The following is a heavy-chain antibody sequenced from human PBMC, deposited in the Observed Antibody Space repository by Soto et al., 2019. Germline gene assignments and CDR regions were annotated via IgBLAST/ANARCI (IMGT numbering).Heavy chain of an antibody. CDR2: ISGSGGST. CDR3: AKDLGIAVAGTLDGTSFDY. Sequence: GGALRLSCAASGFTFSSYAMSLVRQAPGKGLEWVSAISGSGGSTYYADSVKGRFTISRDNSKNTLYLQMNSLRAEDTAVYYCAKDLGIAVAGTLDGTSFDYWGQGTLVTVSS. D-gene: IGHD6-19*01. J-gene: IGHJ4*02. V-gene: IGHV3-23*01. CDR1: GFTFSSYA.